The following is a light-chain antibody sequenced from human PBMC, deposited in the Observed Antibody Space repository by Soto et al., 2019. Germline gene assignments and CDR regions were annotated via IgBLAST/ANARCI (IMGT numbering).Light chain of an antibody. CDR2: GAS. J-gene: IGKJ4*01. V-gene: IGKV1-39*01. Sequence: DIQMTQSPSSLSASVGDTITITCRARQSIGHFLNWYQLKPGKVPKLLIYGASTLNTGVPSRFSGSAAATYFPPNISRLQPEDSASYCYQQSNCPRATFGGGTKVEIQ. CDR3: QQSNCPRAT. CDR1: QSIGHF.